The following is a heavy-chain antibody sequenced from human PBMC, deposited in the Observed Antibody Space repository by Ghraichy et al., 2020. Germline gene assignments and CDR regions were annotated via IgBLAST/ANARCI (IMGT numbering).Heavy chain of an antibody. CDR2: INAGNGNT. D-gene: IGHD7-27*01. CDR3: ARSLAPNWGNFDY. Sequence: ASVKVSCKASGYTFTSYAMHWVRQAPGQRLEWMGWINAGNGNTKYSQKFQGRVTITRDTSASTAYMELSSLRSEDTAVYYCARSLAPNWGNFDYWGQGTLVTVSS. V-gene: IGHV1-3*01. CDR1: GYTFTSYA. J-gene: IGHJ4*02.